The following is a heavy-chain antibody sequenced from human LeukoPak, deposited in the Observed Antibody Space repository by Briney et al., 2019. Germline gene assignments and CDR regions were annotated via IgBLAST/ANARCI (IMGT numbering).Heavy chain of an antibody. CDR2: IYYSGST. CDR1: GGSISSYY. CDR3: ARATMVRGVRFDY. V-gene: IGHV4-59*01. D-gene: IGHD3-10*01. Sequence: PSETLSLTCTVSGGSISSYYWSWIRQPPGKGLEWIGYIYYSGSTNYNPSLKSRVTISVDTSKNQFFLKLSSVTAADTAVYYCARATMVRGVRFDYWGQGTLVTVSS. J-gene: IGHJ4*02.